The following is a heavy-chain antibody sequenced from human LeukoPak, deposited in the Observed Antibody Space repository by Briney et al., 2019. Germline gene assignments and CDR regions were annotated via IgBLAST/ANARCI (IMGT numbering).Heavy chain of an antibody. CDR3: ARDTVGYSSSWYQGGPANWFDP. J-gene: IGHJ5*02. CDR1: GYTFTSYG. CDR2: ISAYNGNT. V-gene: IGHV1-18*01. Sequence: ASVKVSCKASGYTFTSYGISWVRQAPGQGLEWMGWISAYNGNTNYAQKLQGRVTMTTDTSTSTAYMELRSLRSDDTAAYYCARDTVGYSSSWYQGGPANWFDPWGQGTLVTVSS. D-gene: IGHD6-13*01.